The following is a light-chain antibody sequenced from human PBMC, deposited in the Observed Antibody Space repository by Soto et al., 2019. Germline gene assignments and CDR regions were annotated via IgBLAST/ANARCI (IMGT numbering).Light chain of an antibody. CDR3: CSYAGSSTREWV. CDR2: EGS. CDR1: SSDVGSYNL. J-gene: IGLJ3*02. V-gene: IGLV2-23*01. Sequence: QSALTQPASVSGSPGQSITISCTGTSSDVGSYNLVSWYQQHPGKAPKLMIYEGSKRPSGVSNRFSGSKSGNTASLTISGLQAEDEADYYCCSYAGSSTREWVFGGGTKLTVL.